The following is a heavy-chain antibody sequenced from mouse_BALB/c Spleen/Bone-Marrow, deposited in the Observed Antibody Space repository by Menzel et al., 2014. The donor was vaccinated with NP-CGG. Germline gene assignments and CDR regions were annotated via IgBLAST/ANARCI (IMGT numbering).Heavy chain of an antibody. CDR2: IWAGGST. J-gene: IGHJ1*01. D-gene: IGHD1-1*01. CDR1: GFSLTNYG. CDR3: ARKDYGSRGGYFDV. Sequence: VKVVESGPGLVAPSQSLSITCTVSGFSLTNYGVHWVRQPPGKGLEWLGLIWAGGSTNYNSALMSRLSISKDNSKSQVFLRMNSLQTDDTAMYYCARKDYGSRGGYFDVWGAGTTVTVSS. V-gene: IGHV2-9*02.